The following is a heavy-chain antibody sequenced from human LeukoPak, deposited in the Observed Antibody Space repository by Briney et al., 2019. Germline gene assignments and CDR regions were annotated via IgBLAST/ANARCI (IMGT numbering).Heavy chain of an antibody. V-gene: IGHV1-2*06. J-gene: IGHJ6*03. CDR2: INPNSGGT. D-gene: IGHD3-10*01. Sequence: ASVKVSCKGSGYTFTGYYIHWVRRAPGQGLEWVGRINPNSGGTDYAQRFQGRVTMTRDTSISTAYLELSRLRSHDTAVYYCARDGANKVRGVHYFYMDVWGKGTTVTVSS. CDR1: GYTFTGYY. CDR3: ARDGANKVRGVHYFYMDV.